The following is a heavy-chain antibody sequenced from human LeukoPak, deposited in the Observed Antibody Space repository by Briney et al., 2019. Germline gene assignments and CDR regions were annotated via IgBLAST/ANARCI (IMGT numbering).Heavy chain of an antibody. Sequence: SETLSLTCAVYGGSFSGYYWSWIRQPPGKGLEWIGEINHSGSTNYNPSLKNRVTISGDTSKNQFSLKLSSVTAADTAVYYCAGSGSYFYYYYYYMDVWGKGTTVTVSS. V-gene: IGHV4-34*01. CDR3: AGSGSYFYYYYYYMDV. D-gene: IGHD3-10*01. J-gene: IGHJ6*03. CDR1: GGSFSGYY. CDR2: INHSGST.